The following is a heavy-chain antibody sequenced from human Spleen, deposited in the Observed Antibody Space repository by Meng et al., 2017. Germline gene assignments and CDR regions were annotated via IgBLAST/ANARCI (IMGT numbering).Heavy chain of an antibody. J-gene: IGHJ4*02. V-gene: IGHV4-31*03. CDR3: AGIRGYSYGYLDY. Sequence: SETLSLTCTVPGGSISSGGYYWSWIRQHPGKGLEWIGYIYYSGSTYYNPSLKSRVTISVDTSKNQFSLNLSSVTAADTAVYYCAGIRGYSYGYLDYWGQGTLVTVSS. CDR1: GGSISSGGYY. D-gene: IGHD5-18*01. CDR2: IYYSGST.